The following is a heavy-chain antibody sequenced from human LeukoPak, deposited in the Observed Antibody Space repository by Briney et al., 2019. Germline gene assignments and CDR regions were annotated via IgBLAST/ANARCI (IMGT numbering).Heavy chain of an antibody. D-gene: IGHD1-26*01. J-gene: IGHJ6*03. Sequence: PGGSLRLSCAASGFTFSSYEMNWVRQAPGKGLEWISYISSRDNTIYYADSVKGRFTISRDNAKNSLYLQMNSLRAEDTAVYYCARDVSEKVGATSGYYYYYYMDVWGKGTTVTISS. CDR2: ISSRDNTI. V-gene: IGHV3-48*03. CDR3: ARDVSEKVGATSGYYYYYYMDV. CDR1: GFTFSSYE.